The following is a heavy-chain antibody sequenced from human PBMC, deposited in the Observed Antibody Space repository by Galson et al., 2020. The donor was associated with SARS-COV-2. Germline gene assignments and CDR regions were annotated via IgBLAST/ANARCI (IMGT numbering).Heavy chain of an antibody. D-gene: IGHD6-19*01. CDR2: ISWNSGSI. V-gene: IGHV3-9*01. J-gene: IGHJ4*02. Sequence: TGGSLRLSCAVSGFTFDDYAMHWVRQAPGEGLEWVSVISWNSGSIGYADSVKGRFTISRDNAKNSLYLQMNSLTAEDTALYYCAKAIIAVAGSSPDSWGQGTLVTVSS. CDR1: GFTFDDYA. CDR3: AKAIIAVAGSSPDS.